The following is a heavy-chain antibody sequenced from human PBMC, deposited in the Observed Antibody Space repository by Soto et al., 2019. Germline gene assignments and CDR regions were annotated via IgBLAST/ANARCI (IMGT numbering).Heavy chain of an antibody. Sequence: ASVKVSCNASGYTFTSYDINWVRQATGQGLEWMGWMNPNSGNTGYAQKFQGRVTMTRNTSISTAYMELSSLRSEDTAVYYCARAIVVVPAATYYYYYGMDVWGQGTTVTVSS. J-gene: IGHJ6*02. CDR2: MNPNSGNT. CDR3: ARAIVVVPAATYYYYYGMDV. CDR1: GYTFTSYD. D-gene: IGHD2-2*01. V-gene: IGHV1-8*01.